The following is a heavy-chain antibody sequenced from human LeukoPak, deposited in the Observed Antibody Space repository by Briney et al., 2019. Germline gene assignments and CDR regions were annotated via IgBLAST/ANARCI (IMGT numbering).Heavy chain of an antibody. V-gene: IGHV4-4*07. CDR3: ARAQRGFTGFEYYFYYNMDV. D-gene: IGHD5-12*01. Sequence: SETLSLTCTVSGDSIDGHYWSWIRQPAGEGLEWIGHIYTSGNTNYNPSLKSRLTMSVDTSKNQFSLNLSSVTAADTAVYYCARAQRGFTGFEYYFYYNMDVWGKGTTVTVSS. J-gene: IGHJ6*03. CDR2: IYTSGNT. CDR1: GDSIDGHY.